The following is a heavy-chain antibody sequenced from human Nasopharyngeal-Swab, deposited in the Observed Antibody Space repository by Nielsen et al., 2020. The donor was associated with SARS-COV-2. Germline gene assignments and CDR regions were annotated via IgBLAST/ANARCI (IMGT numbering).Heavy chain of an antibody. D-gene: IGHD6-13*01. CDR3: AREASIAAAGGEYYFDY. V-gene: IGHV3-48*03. Sequence: GESLKISCAASGFTFRSYEMNWVRQAPGKGLERVSYISSSGSTIYYADSVKGRFTISRDNAKNSLYLQMNSLRAEDTAVYYCAREASIAAAGGEYYFDYWGQGTLVTVSS. CDR2: ISSSGSTI. J-gene: IGHJ4*02. CDR1: GFTFRSYE.